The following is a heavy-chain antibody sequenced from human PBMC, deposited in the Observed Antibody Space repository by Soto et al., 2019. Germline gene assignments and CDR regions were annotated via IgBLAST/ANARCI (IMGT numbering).Heavy chain of an antibody. CDR1: GFTFSSYA. J-gene: IGHJ4*02. V-gene: IGHV3-64D*08. CDR3: VKDSEDTAMPKRKGLFDY. Sequence: GGSLRLSCSASGFTFSSYAMHWVRQAPGKGLEYVSAISSNGGSTYYADSVKGRFTISRDNSKNTLYLQMSRLRAEDTAVYYCVKDSEDTAMPKRKGLFDYWGQGTLVTVSS. D-gene: IGHD5-18*01. CDR2: ISSNGGST.